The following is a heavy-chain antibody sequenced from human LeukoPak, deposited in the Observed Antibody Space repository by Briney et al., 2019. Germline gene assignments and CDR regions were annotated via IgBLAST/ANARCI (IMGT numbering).Heavy chain of an antibody. V-gene: IGHV4-34*01. J-gene: IGHJ4*02. CDR1: GGSFSGYY. CDR3: ARGESGVYPLDY. D-gene: IGHD2-15*01. CDR2: INHSGST. Sequence: SETLSLTCAVYGGSFSGYYWSWIRQPPGKGLEWIGEINHSGSTNYNPSLKSRVTISVDTSKNQFSLKLSSVTAADTAVYYCARGESGVYPLDYWGQGPLVTVS.